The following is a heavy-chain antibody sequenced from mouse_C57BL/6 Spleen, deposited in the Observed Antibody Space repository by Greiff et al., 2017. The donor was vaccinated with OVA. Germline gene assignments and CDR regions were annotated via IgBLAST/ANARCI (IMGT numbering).Heavy chain of an antibody. V-gene: IGHV5-16*01. Sequence: EVNVVESEGGLVQPGSSMKLSCTASGFTFSDYYMAWVRQVPEKGLEWVANINYDGSSTYYLDSLKSRFIISRDNAKNILYLQMSSLKSEDTATYYCARDQAGFAYWGQGTLVTVSA. CDR2: INYDGSST. CDR3: ARDQAGFAY. CDR1: GFTFSDYY. J-gene: IGHJ3*01.